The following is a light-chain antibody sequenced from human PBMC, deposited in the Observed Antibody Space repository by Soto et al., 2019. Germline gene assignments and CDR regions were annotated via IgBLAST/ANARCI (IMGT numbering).Light chain of an antibody. Sequence: EIVLTQSPGTLSLSPGERATLSCWASQSVSSNALAWYQQKPVQAPRLLIYVASRRVTGIPDRFSGCGSGTDFTLTISRLEPEDFAVYYCQQYSNSRPTFGQGTKLEIK. V-gene: IGKV3-20*01. J-gene: IGKJ2*01. CDR3: QQYSNSRPT. CDR2: VAS. CDR1: QSVSSNA.